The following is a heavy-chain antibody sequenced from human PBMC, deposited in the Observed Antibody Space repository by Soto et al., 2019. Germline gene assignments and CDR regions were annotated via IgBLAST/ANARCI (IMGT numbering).Heavy chain of an antibody. Sequence: QVQLVQSGAEVKKPGASVKVSCKTSGYTFTSYGISWVRQAPGQGLEWMGWISTYNRNTNYAQKLQGRVTVTSDTSTSTADMELRSLRSDDTAVYYCARERSIAADYWGQGTLVTVSS. D-gene: IGHD6-6*01. CDR3: ARERSIAADY. CDR2: ISTYNRNT. CDR1: GYTFTSYG. J-gene: IGHJ4*02. V-gene: IGHV1-18*01.